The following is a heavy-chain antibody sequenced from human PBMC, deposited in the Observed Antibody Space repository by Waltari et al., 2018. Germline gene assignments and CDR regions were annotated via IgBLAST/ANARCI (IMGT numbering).Heavy chain of an antibody. CDR1: GGSFSGYY. V-gene: IGHV4-34*01. Sequence: QVQLQQWGARLLKSSETLSLTCAVYGGSFSGYYGSWIRQTPGKELEWIGEIHPSGSTDYKSSLQSRVTILLDTSKTQLSLKLTSVTAADTAVYYCARGLDNAKIGYWGQGTLVTVSS. CDR3: ARGLDNAKIGY. D-gene: IGHD1-20*01. CDR2: IHPSGST. J-gene: IGHJ4*02.